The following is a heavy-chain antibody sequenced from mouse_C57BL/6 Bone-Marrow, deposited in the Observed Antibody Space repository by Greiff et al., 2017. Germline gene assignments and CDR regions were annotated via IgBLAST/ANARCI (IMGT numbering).Heavy chain of an antibody. J-gene: IGHJ3*01. CDR2: IHPNSGST. V-gene: IGHV1-64*01. CDR3: ARYASFAY. Sequence: QVQLQQPGAELVKPGASVKLSCTASGYTFTSYWMQWVKQRPGQGLEWIGMIHPNSGSTNYNEKFKSKATMTVDKTSSTAYMQLSSLTSEDSAVYYCARYASFAYWGQGTLVTVSA. CDR1: GYTFTSYW.